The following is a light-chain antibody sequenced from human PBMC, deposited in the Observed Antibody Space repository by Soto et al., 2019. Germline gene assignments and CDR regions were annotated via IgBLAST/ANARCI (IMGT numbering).Light chain of an antibody. V-gene: IGKV4-1*01. CDR3: QQYYSTPLT. J-gene: IGKJ4*01. CDR1: QSVLYSSNNKNY. Sequence: DIVMTQSPDSLAVSLGERATINCKSSQSVLYSSNNKNYLAWYQQKPGQPPKLLIYWASTRESGVPDRFNGSGSGTDITLTISSLQAEDVAVYYCQQYYSTPLTFGGGTKVEIK. CDR2: WAS.